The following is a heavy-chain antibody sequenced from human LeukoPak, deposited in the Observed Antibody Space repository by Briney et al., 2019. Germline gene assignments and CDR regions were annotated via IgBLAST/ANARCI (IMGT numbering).Heavy chain of an antibody. D-gene: IGHD6-13*01. V-gene: IGHV4-59*08. J-gene: IGHJ6*02. CDR1: GGSINSYY. Sequence: SETLSLTCMVSGGSINSYYWSRIRLPPGKGMERIGYIYYSGSTNDNPLLKSPVTISIDPSKNQFSLKLRSGTAAETAVYYCARLGGPRGQQQLVMFGYYGMDVWGQGTTVTVSS. CDR3: ARLGGPRGQQQLVMFGYYGMDV. CDR2: IYYSGST.